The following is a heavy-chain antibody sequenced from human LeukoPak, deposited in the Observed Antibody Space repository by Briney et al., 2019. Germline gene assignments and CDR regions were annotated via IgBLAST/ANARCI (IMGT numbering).Heavy chain of an antibody. CDR2: IIPIFGTA. Sequence: SVRVSCKASGGTFSSYAISWVRQAPGQGLEWMGGIIPIFGTANYAQKFQGRVTITADESTSTAYMELSSLRSEDTAVYYCARVMVDCSSTSCYTITGWFDPWGQGTLVTVSS. J-gene: IGHJ5*02. CDR3: ARVMVDCSSTSCYTITGWFDP. V-gene: IGHV1-69*01. D-gene: IGHD2-2*02. CDR1: GGTFSSYA.